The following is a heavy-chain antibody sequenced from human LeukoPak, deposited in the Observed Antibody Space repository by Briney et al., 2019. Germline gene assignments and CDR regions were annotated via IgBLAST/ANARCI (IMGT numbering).Heavy chain of an antibody. V-gene: IGHV3-72*01. Sequence: RGGSLRLSCAASGFTSSDHYMDWVRQAPGKGLEWVGRTRNKANSYTTEYAASVKGRFTISRDDSKNSLYLQMNSLKTEDTAVYYCARVRWELLIDYWGQGTLVTVSS. CDR2: TRNKANSYTT. J-gene: IGHJ4*02. CDR1: GFTSSDHY. D-gene: IGHD1-26*01. CDR3: ARVRWELLIDY.